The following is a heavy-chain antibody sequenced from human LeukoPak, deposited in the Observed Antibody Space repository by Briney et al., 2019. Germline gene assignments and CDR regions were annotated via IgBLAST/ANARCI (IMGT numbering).Heavy chain of an antibody. CDR2: ISSSSSYI. D-gene: IGHD2-15*01. V-gene: IGHV3-21*01. J-gene: IGHJ3*02. CDR1: GFTFSSYS. Sequence: GGSLRLSCAASGFTFSSYSMNWVRQAPGKGLEGVSSISSSSSYIYYADSVKGRFTISRDNAKNSLYLQMNSLRAEDTAVYYCARDSRGDDAFDIWGQGTMVPVSS. CDR3: ARDSRGDDAFDI.